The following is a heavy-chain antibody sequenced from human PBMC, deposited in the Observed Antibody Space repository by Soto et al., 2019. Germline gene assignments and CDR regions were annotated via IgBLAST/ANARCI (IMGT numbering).Heavy chain of an antibody. D-gene: IGHD5-12*01. V-gene: IGHV6-1*01. J-gene: IGHJ6*03. Sequence: SHTRSLTCAISGGGGASNSAAWNWIRQSPSRVLEWLGRAYYRSKWYNDYAVSVKSRITINPDTSKNQFSLQLNSVTPEDTAVYYCARDRVGYSGYDYYSYYMDVWGKGTTVTVS. CDR2: AYYRSKWYN. CDR1: GGGGASNSAA. CDR3: ARDRVGYSGYDYYSYYMDV.